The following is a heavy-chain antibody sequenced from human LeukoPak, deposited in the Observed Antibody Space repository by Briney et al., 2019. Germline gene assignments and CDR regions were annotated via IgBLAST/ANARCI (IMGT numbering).Heavy chain of an antibody. CDR2: INAGNGNT. Sequence: GSSVKVSCKASGGTFSSYAISWVRQAPGQRLEWMGWINAGNGNTKYSQKFQGRVTITRDTSASTAYMELSSLRSEDTAVYYCARGPSTYYSSSWYYFDYWGQGTLVTVSS. CDR3: ARGPSTYYSSSWYYFDY. CDR1: GGTFSSYA. D-gene: IGHD6-13*01. V-gene: IGHV1-3*01. J-gene: IGHJ4*02.